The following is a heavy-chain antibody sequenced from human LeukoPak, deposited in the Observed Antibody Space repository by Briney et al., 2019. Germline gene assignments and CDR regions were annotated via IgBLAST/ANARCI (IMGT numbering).Heavy chain of an antibody. D-gene: IGHD1-14*01. CDR1: GFTFSNYD. Sequence: GGSLRLSCAASGFTFSNYDMHWVRQAPGKGLEWVAFIQYDGSEKYYGDSVKGRFTISRDNSKNTLYLQMNSLRAEDTAVYYCAKALYNRIDYWGQGTLVTVSS. CDR2: IQYDGSEK. CDR3: AKALYNRIDY. J-gene: IGHJ4*02. V-gene: IGHV3-30*02.